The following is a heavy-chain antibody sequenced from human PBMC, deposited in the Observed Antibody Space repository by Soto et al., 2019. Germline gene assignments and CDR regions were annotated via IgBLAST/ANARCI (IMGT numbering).Heavy chain of an antibody. J-gene: IGHJ5*02. D-gene: IGHD4-17*01. CDR2: IYYSGST. Sequence: SETLSLTCNVSGGSISSGDYYWSWIRQPPGKGLEWIGYIYYSGSTYYNPSLKSRVTISVDTSKNQFSLKLSSVTAADTAVYYCARVGGYGDPEDWFDPWGQGTLVTVSS. V-gene: IGHV4-30-4*01. CDR3: ARVGGYGDPEDWFDP. CDR1: GGSISSGDYY.